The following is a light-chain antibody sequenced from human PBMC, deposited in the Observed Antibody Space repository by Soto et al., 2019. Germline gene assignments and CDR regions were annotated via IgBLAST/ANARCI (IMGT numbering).Light chain of an antibody. V-gene: IGKV1-9*01. CDR2: DAY. Sequence: DIQLTQSASFLSASVGGRVTITCRASQGISSYLAWYQKKPGKAPKILIYDAYSLESGVPSRFSGRRSGADFTLAISRLQTEDSATYECLQDINYTWTVGQGTKGEIK. CDR1: QGISSY. CDR3: LQDINYTWT. J-gene: IGKJ1*01.